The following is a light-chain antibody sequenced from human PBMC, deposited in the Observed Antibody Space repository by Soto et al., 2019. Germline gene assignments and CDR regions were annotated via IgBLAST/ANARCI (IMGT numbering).Light chain of an antibody. Sequence: IVLTQSPGTLSLSPGETATLSCRASQSLTSSYLAWYQQRPGQAPSLLIYGVSSRATGIPDRFSGSGSGTDFTLTISRLEPEDFAMYYCQQYGYLVTFGGGTKVDIK. V-gene: IGKV3-20*01. CDR3: QQYGYLVT. CDR2: GVS. J-gene: IGKJ4*01. CDR1: QSLTSSY.